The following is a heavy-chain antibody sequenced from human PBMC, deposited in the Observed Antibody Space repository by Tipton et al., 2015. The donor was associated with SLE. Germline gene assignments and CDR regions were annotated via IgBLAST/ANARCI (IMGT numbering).Heavy chain of an antibody. D-gene: IGHD3-10*01. V-gene: IGHV4-39*07. CDR1: GGSISSSSYY. J-gene: IGHJ4*02. CDR3: ARVASKGVY. Sequence: TLSLTCTVSGGSISSSSYYWGWIRQPPGKGLEWIGSIYYSGSTYYNPSLKSRVTISVDTSKNQFSLKLSSVTAADTAVYYCARVASKGVYWGQGTLVTVSS. CDR2: IYYSGST.